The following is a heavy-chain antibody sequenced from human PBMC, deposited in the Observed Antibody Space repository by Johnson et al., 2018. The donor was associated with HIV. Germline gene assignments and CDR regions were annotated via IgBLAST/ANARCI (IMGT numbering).Heavy chain of an antibody. V-gene: IGHV3-30*02. CDR1: GFTFSSYG. Sequence: QLVESGGGVVQPGGSLRLSCAASGFTFSSYGMHWVRQAPGKGLEWVAFIRYDGSNKYYADSVKGRFPISRDNSKKTLYLQMNSLRAEETGVYYCAKAREYDSTGHDAFDIWGQGTMVTVSS. CDR3: AKAREYDSTGHDAFDI. CDR2: IRYDGSNK. J-gene: IGHJ3*02. D-gene: IGHD3-22*01.